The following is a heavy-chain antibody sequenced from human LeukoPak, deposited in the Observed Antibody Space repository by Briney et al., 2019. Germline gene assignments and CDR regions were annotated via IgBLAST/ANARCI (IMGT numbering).Heavy chain of an antibody. CDR2: INSDGSST. CDR1: GFSFRTSW. Sequence: GGSLRLSCAASGFSFRTSWMHWVRQAPGKGLVWVSRINSDGSSTSYADSVKGRFTISRDNSKNTLYLQMNSLRAEDTAVYYCAKSSLVITTTGWFDPWGQGTLVTVSS. CDR3: AKSSLVITTTGWFDP. V-gene: IGHV3-74*01. D-gene: IGHD3-22*01. J-gene: IGHJ5*02.